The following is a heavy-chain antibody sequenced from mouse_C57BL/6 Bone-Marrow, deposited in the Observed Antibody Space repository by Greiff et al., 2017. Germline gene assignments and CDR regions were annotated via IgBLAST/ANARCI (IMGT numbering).Heavy chain of an antibody. CDR3: ARYAMDY. Sequence: EVKLVESGGGLVKPGGSLKLSCAASGFTFSDYGMYWVRQAPEKGLEWVAYISSGSSTIYYADTVKGRFTISRDNAKNTLFLQMTSLRSEDTAMYYCARYAMDYWGQGTSVTVSS. CDR1: GFTFSDYG. CDR2: ISSGSSTI. V-gene: IGHV5-17*01. J-gene: IGHJ4*01.